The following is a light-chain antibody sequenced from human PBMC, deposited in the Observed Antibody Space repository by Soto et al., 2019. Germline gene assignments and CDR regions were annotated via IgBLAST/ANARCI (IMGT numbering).Light chain of an antibody. V-gene: IGLV2-11*01. J-gene: IGLJ2*01. Sequence: QSVLTQLRSVSGSPGQSVTISCTGTSXDVGYYNYVSWYQQHPGKAPKLMIYDVSKRPSGVPDRFSGSKSGNTASLTISGLQAEDEADYYCCSYAGSYTLAFGGGTKVTVL. CDR3: CSYAGSYTLA. CDR2: DVS. CDR1: SXDVGYYNY.